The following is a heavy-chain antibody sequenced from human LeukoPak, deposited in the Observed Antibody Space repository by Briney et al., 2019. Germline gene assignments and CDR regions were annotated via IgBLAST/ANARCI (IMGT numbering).Heavy chain of an antibody. V-gene: IGHV3-48*01. CDR2: ISSSSSNI. CDR1: GFTFSSYS. Sequence: GGSLRLSCAASGFTFSSYSVKWVREAPGRGVEGVTYISSSSSNIHYADSVKGRFTISRDNAKNSLYLQMNSLRAEDTAVYYCARGIYYYYYYMDAWGKGTTVTVSS. CDR3: ARGIYYYYYYMDA. J-gene: IGHJ6*03.